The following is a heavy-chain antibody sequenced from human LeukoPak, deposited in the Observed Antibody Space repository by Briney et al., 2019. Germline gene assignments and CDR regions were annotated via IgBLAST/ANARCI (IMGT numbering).Heavy chain of an antibody. J-gene: IGHJ4*02. D-gene: IGHD5-24*01. Sequence: SDTLSLTCTVSGDSISTSKSYWGWIRQPPLKGLEWIGSIYYTGNTYYNASLKSRVTISVDTSKNQFSLKLNSVTAADTAVYYCARHRSKWLQSSFDYWGQGTLVTVSS. CDR1: GDSISTSKSY. CDR2: IYYTGNT. V-gene: IGHV4-39*01. CDR3: ARHRSKWLQSSFDY.